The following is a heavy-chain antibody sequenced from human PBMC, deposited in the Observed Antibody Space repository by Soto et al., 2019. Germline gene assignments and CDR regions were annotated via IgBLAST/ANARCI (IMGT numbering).Heavy chain of an antibody. Sequence: QVQLVQSGAEVKKPGSSVKVSCKASGGTCSSYDISWVRQAPGQGLEWMVGIIPIFGTPNYAQKFQGRVTSTADESTSTAYMELSSMRSEDTAVYYCARDHDTPEGDAFDIWVQGTMVTVSS. CDR2: IIPIFGTP. J-gene: IGHJ3*02. CDR1: GGTCSSYD. D-gene: IGHD3-22*01. CDR3: ARDHDTPEGDAFDI. V-gene: IGHV1-69*01.